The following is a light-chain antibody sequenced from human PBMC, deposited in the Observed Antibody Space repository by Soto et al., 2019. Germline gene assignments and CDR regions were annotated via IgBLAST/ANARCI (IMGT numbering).Light chain of an antibody. CDR1: SSNIGNNY. J-gene: IGLJ3*02. CDR2: DNY. CDR3: ATWDSNLYARV. Sequence: QSVLTQPPSVSAAPGQKVTISCSGSSSNIGNNYVSRYQQLPGTAPKLLIYDNYKRPSGIPDRFSGSKSDTSATLGITGLQTGDEADYFCATWDSNLYARVFGGGTKLTVL. V-gene: IGLV1-51*01.